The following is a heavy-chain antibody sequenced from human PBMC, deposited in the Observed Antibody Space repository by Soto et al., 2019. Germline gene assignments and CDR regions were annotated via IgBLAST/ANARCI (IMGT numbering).Heavy chain of an antibody. D-gene: IGHD6-13*01. V-gene: IGHV1-8*01. CDR3: ARTMGGIEAAGNDY. J-gene: IGHJ4*02. Sequence: QVQLVQSGAEVKKPGASVKVSCKASGYTFSTYDIDWVRLATGQGLEWMGSMNPNSGNTEYAQKFQGRVTMTRDTSISTAYMELSSLRSEDTAIYYCARTMGGIEAAGNDYWGQGTLVTVSS. CDR2: MNPNSGNT. CDR1: GYTFSTYD.